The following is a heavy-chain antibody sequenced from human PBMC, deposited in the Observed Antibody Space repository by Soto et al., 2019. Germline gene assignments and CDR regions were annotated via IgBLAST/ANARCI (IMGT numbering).Heavy chain of an antibody. D-gene: IGHD3-10*01. CDR1: GFTFSSYA. CDR3: AKDEGFGEFYYYYGMDV. CDR2: ISGSGGST. Sequence: GGSLRLSCAASGFTFSSYAMSWVRQAPGKGLEWVSAISGSGGSTYYADSVKGRFTISRDNSKNTLYLQMNSLRAEDTAVYYCAKDEGFGEFYYYYGMDVWGQGTTVTVSS. J-gene: IGHJ6*02. V-gene: IGHV3-23*01.